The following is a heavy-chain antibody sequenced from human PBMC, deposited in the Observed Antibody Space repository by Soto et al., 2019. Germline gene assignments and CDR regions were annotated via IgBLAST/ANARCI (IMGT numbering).Heavy chain of an antibody. J-gene: IGHJ6*02. Sequence: QVQLQESGPGLVKPSETLSLTCTVSGDSISSYYWSWFRQPPGKELEWIGYIYYSGSTNYNPSLKSLATISVDRSKNQFSLRLTSVTAADTAVYYCTRSLYYERVDVWGQGTTVTVSS. D-gene: IGHD3-16*01. CDR3: TRSLYYERVDV. V-gene: IGHV4-59*01. CDR2: IYYSGST. CDR1: GDSISSYY.